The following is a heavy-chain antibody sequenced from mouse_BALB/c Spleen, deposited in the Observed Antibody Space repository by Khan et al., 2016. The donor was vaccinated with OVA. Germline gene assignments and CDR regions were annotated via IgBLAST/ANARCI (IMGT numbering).Heavy chain of an antibody. CDR2: LNYSGNT. V-gene: IGHV3-2*02. D-gene: IGHD2-4*01. CDR1: GYSITSEYA. CDR3: ARKDYYDYYPFAY. J-gene: IGHJ3*01. Sequence: EVQLQESGPGLVKPSQSLSLTCTVTGYSITSEYAWNWIRQFPGNKLEWMGYLNYSGNTRFTPSLKSRTSITRDTSKNQFFLQLNSVTTEDTATYDGARKDYYDYYPFAYWGQGTLVTVSA.